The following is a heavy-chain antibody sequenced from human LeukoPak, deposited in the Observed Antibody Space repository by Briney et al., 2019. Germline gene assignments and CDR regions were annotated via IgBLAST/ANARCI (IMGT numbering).Heavy chain of an antibody. CDR2: IKQDGSEK. Sequence: GGSLRLSCTASGFTFRNYWMSWVRQAPGKGLEWVANIKQDGSEKYYVDSVKGRFTISRDNAKNLLYLQMKSLRAEDTAVYYCARDRTWLDYWGQGTLGTVSS. CDR3: ARDRTWLDY. D-gene: IGHD3-10*01. J-gene: IGHJ4*02. CDR1: GFTFRNYW. V-gene: IGHV3-7*03.